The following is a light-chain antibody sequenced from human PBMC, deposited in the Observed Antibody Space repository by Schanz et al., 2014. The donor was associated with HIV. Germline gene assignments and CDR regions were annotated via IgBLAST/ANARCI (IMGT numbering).Light chain of an antibody. V-gene: IGKV3-20*01. CDR2: DAS. J-gene: IGKJ1*01. CDR3: QQYGSPPWT. Sequence: EIVMTQSPATLSVSPGDTVTLSCRASQSVSSMLDWFQQKPGQAPRLLIHDASNRATGIPARFSGSDSGTDFTLTISRVEPEDYAVYYCQQYGSPPWTFGQGTKVEV. CDR1: QSVSSM.